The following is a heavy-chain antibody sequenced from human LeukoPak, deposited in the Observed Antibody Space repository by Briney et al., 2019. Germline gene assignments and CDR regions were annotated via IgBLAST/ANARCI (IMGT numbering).Heavy chain of an antibody. J-gene: IGHJ5*02. D-gene: IGHD1-26*01. CDR2: IYTSGST. CDR1: GGSISSYY. V-gene: IGHV4-4*07. Sequence: SETLSLTCTVSGGSISSYYWSWIRHTAGEGLEWIGRIYTSGSTNYNPSLKSRVTISVDKSKNQFSLKLGPVTAADTAVYYCARDRLMGARPDWFDPWGQGTLVTVSS. CDR3: ARDRLMGARPDWFDP.